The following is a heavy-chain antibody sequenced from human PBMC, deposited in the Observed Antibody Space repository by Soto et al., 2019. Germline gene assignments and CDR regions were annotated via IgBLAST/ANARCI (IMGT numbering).Heavy chain of an antibody. V-gene: IGHV1-3*01. CDR3: ASGITTVRGLILGAFDI. CDR2: INAGNGNT. D-gene: IGHD3-10*01. CDR1: GYTFTSYA. J-gene: IGHJ3*02. Sequence: QVQLVQSGAEVKKPGASVKVSCKASGYTFTSYAMHWVRQAPGQRLEWMGWINAGNGNTKYSQKFQGRVTITRDTSASTAYMDLSSLRSEDTAVYYCASGITTVRGLILGAFDIWGQGTMVTVSS.